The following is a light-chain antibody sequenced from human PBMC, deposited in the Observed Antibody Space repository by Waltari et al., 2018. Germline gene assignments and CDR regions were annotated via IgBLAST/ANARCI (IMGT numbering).Light chain of an antibody. V-gene: IGLV2-18*02. Sequence: QSALTQPPSVSGSPGQSVTISCTGTSSDVGSYNRVSWYQQPPGTAPKPMIYEVNKWPSRVPYRCSGSRSCNTASLTISGLQAEDEGDYYCASYTGGTTILFGGGTRLTVL. J-gene: IGLJ2*01. CDR3: ASYTGGTTIL. CDR2: EVN. CDR1: SSDVGSYNR.